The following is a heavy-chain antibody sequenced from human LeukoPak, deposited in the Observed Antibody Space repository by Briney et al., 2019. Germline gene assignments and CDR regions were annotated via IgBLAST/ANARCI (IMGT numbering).Heavy chain of an antibody. CDR1: GGSISSGCY. CDR2: INHSGST. J-gene: IGHJ4*02. V-gene: IGHV4-34*01. Sequence: SETLSLTCTVSGGSISSGCYWSWIRQPPGKGLEWIGEINHSGSTNYNPSLKSRVTISVDTSKNQFSLKLSSVTAADTAVYYCARGHSTVTTGGYFDYWGQGTLVTVSS. CDR3: ARGHSTVTTGGYFDY. D-gene: IGHD4-17*01.